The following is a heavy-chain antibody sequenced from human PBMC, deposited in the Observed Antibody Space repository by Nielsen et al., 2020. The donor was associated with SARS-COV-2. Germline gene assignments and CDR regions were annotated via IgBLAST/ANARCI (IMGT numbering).Heavy chain of an antibody. D-gene: IGHD6-19*01. Sequence: VRQAPGKGLEWVANIRQDGSEKYYVDSVKGRFTISRDNAKNSLYLQMNSLRAEDTAVYYCARDLGSVAVAGTNYYGMDVWGQGTTVTVSS. V-gene: IGHV3-7*01. CDR2: IRQDGSEK. CDR3: ARDLGSVAVAGTNYYGMDV. J-gene: IGHJ6*02.